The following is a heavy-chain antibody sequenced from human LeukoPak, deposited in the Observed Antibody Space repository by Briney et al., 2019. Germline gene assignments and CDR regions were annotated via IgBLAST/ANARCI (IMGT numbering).Heavy chain of an antibody. CDR2: IRYDGSNK. CDR3: AKDLYDSSGSQDY. Sequence: GGSLRLSCAASGFTFSTYGMHWVRQAPGKGLEWVTFIRYDGSNKYYADSVKGRFTISRDNSKNTLYLQMNSLRAEDTAVYYCAKDLYDSSGSQDYWGQGTLVTVSS. V-gene: IGHV3-30*02. J-gene: IGHJ4*02. D-gene: IGHD3-22*01. CDR1: GFTFSTYG.